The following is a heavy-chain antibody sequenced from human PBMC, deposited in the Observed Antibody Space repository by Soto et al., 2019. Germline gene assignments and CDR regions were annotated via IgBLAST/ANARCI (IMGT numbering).Heavy chain of an antibody. V-gene: IGHV3-23*01. J-gene: IGHJ4*02. Sequence: EVQLLESGGGLVHPGGSRRLSCTAFGFTFTIYTMTWVRQAPGKGLEWVATVSSSSGNTDYADSVMGRFTVSSDNPRSTVYLQMRRLRAEDTAVYYCAKPARQISRNYDSYFDSWGQGILVTVSS. CDR1: GFTFTIYT. D-gene: IGHD1-7*01. CDR3: AKPARQISRNYDSYFDS. CDR2: VSSSSGNT.